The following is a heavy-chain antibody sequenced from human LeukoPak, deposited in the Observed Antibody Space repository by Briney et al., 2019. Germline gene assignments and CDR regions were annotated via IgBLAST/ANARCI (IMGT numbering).Heavy chain of an antibody. J-gene: IGHJ6*02. CDR2: ISGSGGST. Sequence: GGSPRLSCAASGFTFSSYAMGWVRQAPGKGLERVSAISGSGGSTFYADSVKGRFTISRDNSKNTLYLQMNSLRAEDTAVYYCAKGLCSTSCYSVPDHVWGQGTTVTVSS. V-gene: IGHV3-23*01. CDR1: GFTFSSYA. CDR3: AKGLCSTSCYSVPDHV. D-gene: IGHD2-2*01.